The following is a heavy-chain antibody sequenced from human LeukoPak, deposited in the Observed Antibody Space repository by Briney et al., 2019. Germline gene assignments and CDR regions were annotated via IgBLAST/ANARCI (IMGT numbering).Heavy chain of an antibody. CDR2: ISYDGSNK. CDR1: GFTFSSYA. D-gene: IGHD6-19*01. Sequence: GGSLRLSCAASGFTFSSYAMHWVRQAPGKGLEWVAVISYDGSNKYYAGSVKGRFTISRDNSKNTLYLQMNSLRAEDTAVYYCARESSSGWYYFDYWGQGTLVTVSS. J-gene: IGHJ4*02. CDR3: ARESSSGWYYFDY. V-gene: IGHV3-30*04.